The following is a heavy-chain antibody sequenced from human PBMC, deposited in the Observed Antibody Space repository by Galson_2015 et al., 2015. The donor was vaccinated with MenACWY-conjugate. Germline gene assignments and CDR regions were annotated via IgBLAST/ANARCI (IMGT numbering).Heavy chain of an antibody. CDR1: GFSFSSYA. J-gene: IGHJ6*03. D-gene: IGHD6-13*01. Sequence: SLRLSCAASGFSFSSYAMHWVRQAPGKGLEWMAVISYDGSNESYADSVKGRFTISRDNSKYTLYLQMNSLRADDTAVYYCAKDWSVPYSTISYYFYMDVWGKGTTVTVSS. CDR3: AKDWSVPYSTISYYFYMDV. CDR2: ISYDGSNE. V-gene: IGHV3-30*18.